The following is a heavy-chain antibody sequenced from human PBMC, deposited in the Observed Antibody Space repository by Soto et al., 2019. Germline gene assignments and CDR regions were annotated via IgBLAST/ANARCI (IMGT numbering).Heavy chain of an antibody. Sequence: GESLRLSCAASGFTFTNAWMTWVRQGPGKGLEWVGRIKSKSDGGTIDYAAPVKGRFTISRDDSKNTLYLQMNSLKTEDTAVYYCTTGPNLRPLAAFDIWGQGTVVTVSS. CDR3: TTGPNLRPLAAFDI. CDR2: IKSKSDGGTI. V-gene: IGHV3-15*01. J-gene: IGHJ3*02. CDR1: GFTFTNAW.